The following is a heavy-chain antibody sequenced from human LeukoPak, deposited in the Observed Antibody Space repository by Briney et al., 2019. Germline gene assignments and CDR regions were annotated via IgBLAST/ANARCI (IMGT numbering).Heavy chain of an antibody. CDR2: IIPIFGTA. J-gene: IGHJ4*02. Sequence: SVKVSCKASGGTFSSYAISWVRQAPGQGLEWMGGIIPIFGTANYAQKFQGRVTITADESTSTAYMELSSLRSEDTAVYYCATSFEYSSSSAFDYWGQGTLVTVSS. CDR1: GGTFSSYA. CDR3: ATSFEYSSSSAFDY. V-gene: IGHV1-69*13. D-gene: IGHD6-6*01.